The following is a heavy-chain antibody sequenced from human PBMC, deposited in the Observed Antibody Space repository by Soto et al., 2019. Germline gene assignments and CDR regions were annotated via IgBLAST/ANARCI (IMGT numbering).Heavy chain of an antibody. CDR1: GSSISSYY. J-gene: IGHJ3*02. CDR2: IYYSGST. D-gene: IGHD1-1*01. Sequence: SETLSLTGSASGSSISSYYWSWSRQPPGKGLEWIEYIYYSGSTNYNPSLRSGVTISVDKAKNQFSLKLSSVTAADTAVYYCARSWIERYDFESWGRRRMVT. V-gene: IGHV4-59*01. CDR3: ARSWIERYDFES.